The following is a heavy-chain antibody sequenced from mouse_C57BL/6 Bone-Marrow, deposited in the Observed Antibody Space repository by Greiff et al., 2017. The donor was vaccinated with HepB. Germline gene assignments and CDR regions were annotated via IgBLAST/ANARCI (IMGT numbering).Heavy chain of an antibody. CDR1: GYTFTSYG. CDR2: IYPRSGNT. J-gene: IGHJ1*03. CDR3: ARKSGRDWYFDV. V-gene: IGHV1-81*01. Sequence: VQRVESGAELARPGASVKLSCKASGYTFTSYGISWVKQRTGQGLEWIGEIYPRSGNTYYNEKFKGKATLTADKSSSTAYMELRSLTSEDSAVYFCARKSGRDWYFDVWGTGTTVTVSS. D-gene: IGHD1-3*01.